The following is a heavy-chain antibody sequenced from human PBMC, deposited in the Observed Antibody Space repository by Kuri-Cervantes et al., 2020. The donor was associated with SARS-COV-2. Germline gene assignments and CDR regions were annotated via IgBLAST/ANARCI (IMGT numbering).Heavy chain of an antibody. J-gene: IGHJ6*02. CDR3: ASFCGSGTSPGGYYYYGMDV. CDR1: GGTFSSYA. V-gene: IGHV1-69*06. Sequence: SVKVSCKASGGTFSSYAISWVRQAPGQGLEWMGGIIPIFGTANYAQKFQGRVTITADKSTSTAYMELSSLRSEDTAVYYCASFCGSGTSPGGYYYYGMDVWGQGTTVTVSS. CDR2: IIPIFGTA. D-gene: IGHD3-10*01.